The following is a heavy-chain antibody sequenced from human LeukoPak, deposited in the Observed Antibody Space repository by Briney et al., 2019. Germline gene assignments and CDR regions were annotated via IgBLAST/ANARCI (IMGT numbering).Heavy chain of an antibody. J-gene: IGHJ3*02. CDR3: ARHWEAVAARGAFDI. D-gene: IGHD6-13*01. Sequence: GESLKISCKGSGYSFTSYWTGWVRQMPGKGLEWMGIIYPGDSDTRYSPSFQGQVTISADKSISTAYLQWSSLKASDTAMYYCARHWEAVAARGAFDIWGQGTMVTVSS. CDR2: IYPGDSDT. CDR1: GYSFTSYW. V-gene: IGHV5-51*01.